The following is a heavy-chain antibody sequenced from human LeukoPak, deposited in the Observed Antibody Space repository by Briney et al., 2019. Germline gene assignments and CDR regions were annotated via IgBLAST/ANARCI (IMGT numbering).Heavy chain of an antibody. CDR1: GFTVSSNY. D-gene: IGHD1-26*01. V-gene: IGHV3-66*01. Sequence: GGSLRLSCAASGFTVSSNYMSWVRQAPGKGLEWVSVLYSGGSTYYAESVKRRFTISRDNSKNTLYLQMNSLRAEDTAVFYCAGARPLGGTYYFDYRGQGTLVTVSS. J-gene: IGHJ4*02. CDR3: AGARPLGGTYYFDY. CDR2: LYSGGST.